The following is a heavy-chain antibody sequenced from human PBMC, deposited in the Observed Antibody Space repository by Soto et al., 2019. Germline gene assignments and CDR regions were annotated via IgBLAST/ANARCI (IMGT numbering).Heavy chain of an antibody. Sequence: ASVKVSCKASGYTFTSYGISWVRQAPGQGLEWMGWISAYNGNTNYAQKLQGRVTMTTDTSTSTAYMELRSLRSGDTAVYYCARDWGRLRWELAPPLRGNARPDEYYYYGMDVWGQGTTVTVS. CDR3: ARDWGRLRWELAPPLRGNARPDEYYYYGMDV. V-gene: IGHV1-18*01. CDR2: ISAYNGNT. CDR1: GYTFTSYG. J-gene: IGHJ6*02. D-gene: IGHD4-17*01.